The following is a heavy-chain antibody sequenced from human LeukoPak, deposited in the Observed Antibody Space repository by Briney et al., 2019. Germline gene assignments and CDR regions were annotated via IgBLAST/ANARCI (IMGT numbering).Heavy chain of an antibody. V-gene: IGHV3-30-3*01. D-gene: IGHD1-7*01. CDR2: ISYDGSNK. CDR1: GFTFSSYA. Sequence: PGGSLRLSCAASGFTFSSYAMHWVRQAPGKGLEWVAVISYDGSNKYYADSVKGRFTISRDNSKNTLYLQMNSLRAEDTAVYYCARAGSNWNYVYWGQRTLVTVSS. J-gene: IGHJ4*02. CDR3: ARAGSNWNYVY.